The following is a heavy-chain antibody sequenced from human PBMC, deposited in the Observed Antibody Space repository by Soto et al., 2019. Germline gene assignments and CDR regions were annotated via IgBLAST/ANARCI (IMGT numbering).Heavy chain of an antibody. D-gene: IGHD6-6*01. CDR2: IYPGYSDT. V-gene: IGHV5-51*01. Sequence: PGESLKISCKGSGYSFTSYWIGWVRQMPGKGLEWMGIIYPGYSDTIYSPSFQGQVTISADKTISTAYLQWSSLKASDTAMYYCARLCSIAAQGGGWFDPWGQGTLVTVSS. CDR1: GYSFTSYW. CDR3: ARLCSIAAQGGGWFDP. J-gene: IGHJ5*02.